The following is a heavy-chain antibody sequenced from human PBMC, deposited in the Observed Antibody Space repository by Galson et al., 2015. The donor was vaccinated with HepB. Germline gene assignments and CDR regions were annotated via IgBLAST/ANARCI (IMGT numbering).Heavy chain of an antibody. V-gene: IGHV3-33*01. Sequence: SLRLSCAASGFSFSSYGMHWVRQAPGKGLEWVALIWYDGSNKYYGDSVKGRFTISRDNSKNTLYVQMNSLRAEDTAVYYCARDLGLAAAGTVSEYSDYGMDVWGQGTTV. D-gene: IGHD6-13*01. CDR3: ARDLGLAAAGTVSEYSDYGMDV. CDR1: GFSFSSYG. CDR2: IWYDGSNK. J-gene: IGHJ6*02.